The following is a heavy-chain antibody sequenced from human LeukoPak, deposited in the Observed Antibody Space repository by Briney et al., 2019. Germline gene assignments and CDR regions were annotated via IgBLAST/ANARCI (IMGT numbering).Heavy chain of an antibody. CDR2: ISYDGSNK. D-gene: IGHD3-16*02. V-gene: IGHV3-30-3*01. CDR3: ARSADVWGSYRYYFDY. J-gene: IGHJ4*02. Sequence: PGGSLRLSCAASGISFSSYAMHWVRQAPGKGLEWVAVISYDGSNKYYADSVKGRFTISRDNSKNTLYLQMNSLRAEDTAVYYCARSADVWGSYRYYFDYWGQGTLVTVSS. CDR1: GISFSSYA.